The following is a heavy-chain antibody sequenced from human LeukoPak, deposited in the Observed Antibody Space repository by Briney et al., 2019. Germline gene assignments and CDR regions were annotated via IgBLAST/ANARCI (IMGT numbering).Heavy chain of an antibody. J-gene: IGHJ4*02. D-gene: IGHD3-22*01. CDR2: IYHSGST. Sequence: KTSQTLSLTCAVSGGSISSGGYSWSWIRQPPGKGLEWIGYIYHSGSTYYNPSLKSRVTISVDRSKNQFSLKLSSVTAADTAVYYCASTSPMYYYDSSGSPLDYWGQGTLVTVSS. V-gene: IGHV4-30-2*01. CDR3: ASTSPMYYYDSSGSPLDY. CDR1: GGSISSGGYS.